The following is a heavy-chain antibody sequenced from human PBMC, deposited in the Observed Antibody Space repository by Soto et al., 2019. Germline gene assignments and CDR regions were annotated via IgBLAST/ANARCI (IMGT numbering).Heavy chain of an antibody. V-gene: IGHV1-18*01. Sequence: ASVKVSYKSSGYTFTSYGMSWVRQAPAQGLEWMGWISAYNGNTNYAQKLHGRVTMTTDTSTRTAYMELRSLRSDDTAVYYCARESAYYYDSSGYYYDYWGQGTMVTVSS. J-gene: IGHJ4*02. D-gene: IGHD3-22*01. CDR3: ARESAYYYDSSGYYYDY. CDR1: GYTFTSYG. CDR2: ISAYNGNT.